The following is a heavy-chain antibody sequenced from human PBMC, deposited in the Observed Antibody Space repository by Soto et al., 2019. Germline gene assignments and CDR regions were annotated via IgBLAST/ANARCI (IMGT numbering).Heavy chain of an antibody. CDR1: GFTFSSYG. CDR3: AKDRKRQFGELPVY. J-gene: IGHJ4*02. D-gene: IGHD3-10*01. CDR2: ISYDGSNK. Sequence: QPGGSLRLSCAASGFTFSSYGMHWVRQAPGKGLEWVAVISYDGSNKYYADSVKGRFTISRDNSKNTLYLQMNSLRAEDTAVYYCAKDRKRQFGELPVYWGQGTLVTVSS. V-gene: IGHV3-30*18.